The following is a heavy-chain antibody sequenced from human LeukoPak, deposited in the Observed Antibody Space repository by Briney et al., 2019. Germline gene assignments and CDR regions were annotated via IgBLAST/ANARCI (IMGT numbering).Heavy chain of an antibody. J-gene: IGHJ4*02. CDR1: GFTFRSYS. Sequence: GGSLRLSCTASGFTFRSYSMTWVRQVPGKGLEWVSAISGSGGSTYYADSVKGRFTISRDNSKSTLYLQMNSLRAEDTAVYYCAKDKAYYWGQGTLVTVSS. CDR3: AKDKAYY. V-gene: IGHV3-23*01. CDR2: ISGSGGST.